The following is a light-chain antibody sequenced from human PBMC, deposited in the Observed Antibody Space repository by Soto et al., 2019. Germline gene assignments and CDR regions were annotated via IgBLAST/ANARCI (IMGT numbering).Light chain of an antibody. Sequence: DLQMTQSPSSLSASVGDRVTITCRASQTISNYLNWYQQKPGKAPKLLIYAASSLQSGVPSRFSGSGSGTDFTLTISSLQPEHFATYYCQQSYSTPWTFGQGTKVEIK. CDR2: AAS. J-gene: IGKJ1*01. CDR3: QQSYSTPWT. CDR1: QTISNY. V-gene: IGKV1-39*01.